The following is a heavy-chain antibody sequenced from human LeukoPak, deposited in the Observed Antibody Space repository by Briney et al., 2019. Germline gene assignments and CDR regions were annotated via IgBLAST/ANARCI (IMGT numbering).Heavy chain of an antibody. CDR3: ARDRPYFDY. V-gene: IGHV3-23*01. J-gene: IGHJ4*02. CDR2: ISGSGGST. Sequence: PGGSLRLSCAASGFTFSSYAMNWVRQAPGKGLEWVSTISGSGGSTYYADSVKGRFTISRDNAKNSLYLQMNSLRAEDTAVYYCARDRPYFDYWGQGTLVTVSS. CDR1: GFTFSSYA.